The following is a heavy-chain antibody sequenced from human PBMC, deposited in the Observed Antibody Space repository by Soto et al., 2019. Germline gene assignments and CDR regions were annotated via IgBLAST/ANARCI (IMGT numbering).Heavy chain of an antibody. CDR1: GITCTNYW. CDR3: GPAVEH. Sequence: EVQLVESVGGSVQPGGSLRLTCVASGITCTNYWMLWVRQVPGKGLVWVARVDSDGRGTSYADFVKGRFTISRDNPNHTLSLHTNRLRVEVTAMDYCGPAVEHWCQGIRVTVSS. V-gene: IGHV3-74*01. CDR2: VDSDGRGT. J-gene: IGHJ4*02.